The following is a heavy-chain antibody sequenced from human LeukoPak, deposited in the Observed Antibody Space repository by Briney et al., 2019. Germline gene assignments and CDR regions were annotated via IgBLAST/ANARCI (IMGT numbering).Heavy chain of an antibody. Sequence: SETLSLTCTVSGGSISSSSYYWAWIRQPPGKGLEWIGSKYYSGSTYYNSSLKSRVTISVDTSKNQFSLKLSSVTAADTALYYCARQAVAGREFDYWGQGTLVTVTS. D-gene: IGHD6-19*01. CDR3: ARQAVAGREFDY. CDR1: GGSISSSSYY. V-gene: IGHV4-39*07. J-gene: IGHJ4*02. CDR2: KYYSGST.